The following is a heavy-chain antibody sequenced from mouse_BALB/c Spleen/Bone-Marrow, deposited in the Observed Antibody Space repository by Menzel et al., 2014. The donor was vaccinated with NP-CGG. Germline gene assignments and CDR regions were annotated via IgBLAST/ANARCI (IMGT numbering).Heavy chain of an antibody. CDR1: GFTIKDTY. J-gene: IGHJ3*01. V-gene: IGHV14-3*02. D-gene: IGHD2-14*01. Sequence: AQLQKSGAELVKPGASVKLPCTVSGFTIKDTYMHWVKQRPEQGLEWIGRIDPANGNTKYDPKFQGKATITADISSNTSYLQLSSLTSEDTAVYYCATYYRYDRRFAYWGQGTLVTVSA. CDR3: ATYYRYDRRFAY. CDR2: IDPANGNT.